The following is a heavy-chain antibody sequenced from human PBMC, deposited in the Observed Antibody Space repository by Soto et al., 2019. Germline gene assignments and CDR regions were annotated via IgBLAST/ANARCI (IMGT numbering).Heavy chain of an antibody. CDR2: IYYSGST. V-gene: IGHV4-31*03. D-gene: IGHD3-10*01. CDR3: ARGGSGVRNGMDV. CDR1: GGSISSGGYY. J-gene: IGHJ6*02. Sequence: PSETLSLTCTVSGGSISSGGYYWSWIRQHPGKGLEWIGYIYYSGSTYYNPSLKSRVTISVDTSKNQFSLKLSSVTAADTAVYYCARGGSGVRNGMDVWGQGTTVTVSS.